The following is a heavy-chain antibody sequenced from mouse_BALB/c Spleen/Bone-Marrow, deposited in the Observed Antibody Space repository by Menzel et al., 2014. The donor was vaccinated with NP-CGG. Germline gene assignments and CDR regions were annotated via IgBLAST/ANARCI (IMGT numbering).Heavy chain of an antibody. V-gene: IGHV1S135*01. CDR1: SYSFTGYT. CDR2: INPYNGGT. D-gene: IGHD1-1*01. J-gene: IGHJ4*01. Sequence: EVKLMESGPELVKPGASMKVSCKASSYSFTGYTMNWVKQSHGKNLEWIGLINPYNGGTSYNQKFKGKATLTVDKSSSTAYMELLSLTSEDSAVYYCARWDYYGYAMDYWGQGTSVTVSS. CDR3: ARWDYYGYAMDY.